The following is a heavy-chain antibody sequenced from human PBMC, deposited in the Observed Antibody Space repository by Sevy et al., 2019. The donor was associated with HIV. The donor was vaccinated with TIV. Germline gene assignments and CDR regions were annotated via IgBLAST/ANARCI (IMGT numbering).Heavy chain of an antibody. CDR2: IYYSGST. CDR1: GVSISSYY. D-gene: IGHD5-12*01. J-gene: IGHJ4*02. CDR3: ARGGGSGYDQINFDY. V-gene: IGHV4-59*01. Sequence: SETLSLTCTVSGVSISSYYWSWIRQPPGKGLEWIGYIYYSGSTNYNPSLKSRVTISVDTSKNQFSLKLSSVTAADTAVYYCARGGGSGYDQINFDYWGQGTLVTVSS.